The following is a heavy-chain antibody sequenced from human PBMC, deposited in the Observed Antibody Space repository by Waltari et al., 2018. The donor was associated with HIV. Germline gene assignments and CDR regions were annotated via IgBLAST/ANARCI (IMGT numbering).Heavy chain of an antibody. D-gene: IGHD2-2*01. J-gene: IGHJ4*02. CDR2: MNPNSDET. CDR1: GDTFTSSD. CDR3: ARGGHVWRRCRSKDWHPY. Sequence: QVQLVQSGAGVKKPGASVKVSCQASGDTFTSSDIHWVRQATGQGHEWLGVMNPNSDETCAEPKVNGIVMTSSDMSVSIAYMKLSGLTAADTVEYYGARGGHVWRRCRSKDWHPYWGQGTLVTVSS. V-gene: IGHV1-8*01.